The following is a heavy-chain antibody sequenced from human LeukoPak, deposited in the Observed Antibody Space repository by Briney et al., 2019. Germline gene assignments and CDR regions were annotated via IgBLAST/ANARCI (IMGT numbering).Heavy chain of an antibody. D-gene: IGHD3-9*01. CDR2: IYYSGIT. J-gene: IGHJ4*02. V-gene: IGHV4-39*01. CDR3: ATHTLRYFDWLPSVYYFDY. CDR1: GGSISSSSYY. Sequence: SETLSLTCTVSGGSISSSSYYWGWIRQPPGKGLEWIGSIYYSGITYYNPSLKSRVTISVDTSKNQFSLKLSSVTAADTAVYYCATHTLRYFDWLPSVYYFDYWGQGTLVTVSS.